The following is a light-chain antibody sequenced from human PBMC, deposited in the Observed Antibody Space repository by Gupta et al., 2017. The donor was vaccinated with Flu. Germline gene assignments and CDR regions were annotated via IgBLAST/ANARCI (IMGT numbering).Light chain of an antibody. CDR3: QQYDNLPYT. V-gene: IGKV1-5*03. CDR2: KAS. J-gene: IGKJ2*01. Sequence: GDRVTITCRASQPISHWLAWYQQRPGNAPKLLISKASNLKSGVPSRFSGSGSGTEFTLTISSLQPDDFATYYCQQYDNLPYTFGQGTKLEIK. CDR1: QPISHW.